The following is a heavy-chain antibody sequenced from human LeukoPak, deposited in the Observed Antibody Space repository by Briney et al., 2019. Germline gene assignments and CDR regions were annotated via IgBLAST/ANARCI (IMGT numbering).Heavy chain of an antibody. CDR1: GYTFTGYY. CDR2: IKPNSGGT. J-gene: IGHJ4*02. V-gene: IGHV1-2*02. Sequence: ASVKVSCKASGYTFTGYYMHWVRQAPGQGLEWMGWIKPNSGGTNYAQKFQGRVTMTRDTSISTAYMELSRLGSDDTAVYYCAKEEGSSTSYPEKWGQGTLVTVSS. CDR3: AKEEGSSTSYPEK. D-gene: IGHD2-2*01.